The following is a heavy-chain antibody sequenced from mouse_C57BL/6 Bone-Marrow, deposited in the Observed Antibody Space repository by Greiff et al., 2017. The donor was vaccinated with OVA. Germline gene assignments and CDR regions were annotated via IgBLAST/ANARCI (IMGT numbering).Heavy chain of an antibody. CDR1: GYTFTSYW. CDR3: TRSVGWLLPFAY. V-gene: IGHV1-5*01. D-gene: IGHD2-3*01. J-gene: IGHJ3*01. CDR2: IYPGNSDT. Sequence: VQLQQSGTVLARPGASVKMSCKTSGYTFTSYWMHWVKQRPGQGLEWIGAIYPGNSDTSYNQKFKGQAKLTAVTSASTAYLELSSLTNEDSAVYYCTRSVGWLLPFAYWGQGTLVTVSA.